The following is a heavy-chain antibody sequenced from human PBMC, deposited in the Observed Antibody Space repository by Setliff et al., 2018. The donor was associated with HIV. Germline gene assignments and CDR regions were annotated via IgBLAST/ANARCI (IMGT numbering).Heavy chain of an antibody. CDR3: ARGDYVWGSYRYNPNDY. CDR1: GGSISAYY. Sequence: SETLSLTCTVSGGSISAYYWSWIRQPPGKGLEWIGEISHRGSTYYNPSLKSRVTISVDTSKNQFSLKLSSVTAADTAVYYCARGDYVWGSYRYNPNDYWGQGTLVTVSS. V-gene: IGHV4-34*09. CDR2: ISHRGST. D-gene: IGHD3-16*02. J-gene: IGHJ4*02.